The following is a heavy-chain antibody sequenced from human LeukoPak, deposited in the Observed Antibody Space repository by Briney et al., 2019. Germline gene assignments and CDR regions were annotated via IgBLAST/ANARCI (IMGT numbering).Heavy chain of an antibody. J-gene: IGHJ5*02. CDR1: GGSISTHY. D-gene: IGHD6-6*01. CDR3: ARARPGIAARPDWFDP. CDR2: IYYSGST. Sequence: SETLSLTCTVSGGSISTHYWSWIRQHPGKGLEWIGYIYYSGSTYYNPSLKSRVTISVDTSKNQFSLKLSSVTAADTAVYYCARARPGIAARPDWFDPWGQGTLVTVSS. V-gene: IGHV4-31*03.